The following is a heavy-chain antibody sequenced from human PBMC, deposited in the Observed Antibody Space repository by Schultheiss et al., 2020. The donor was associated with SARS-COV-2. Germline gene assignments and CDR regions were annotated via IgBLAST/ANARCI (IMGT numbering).Heavy chain of an antibody. CDR2: ISSSSSYI. CDR1: GFTFSSYS. CDR3: ARDKTQDSYYYGMDV. V-gene: IGHV3-21*06. J-gene: IGHJ6*02. Sequence: GGSLRLSCAASGFTFSSYSMNWVRQAPGKGLEWVSSISSSSSYIYYADSVKGRFTISRDNAKNSLYLQMNNLRDEDTALYHCARDKTQDSYYYGMDVWGQGTTVTVSS.